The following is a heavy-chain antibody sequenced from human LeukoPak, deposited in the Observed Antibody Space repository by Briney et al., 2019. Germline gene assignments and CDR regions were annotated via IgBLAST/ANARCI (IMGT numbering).Heavy chain of an antibody. D-gene: IGHD5-24*01. CDR1: GFTFSSHS. Sequence: GGSLRLSCAASGFTFSSHSMGWVRQTPGKGLECVATIGLDGAQKDFVDSVKGRFTLSRDNATNSLFLEMNRLRVEDTAVYYCARWRGLQSEFDCWGQGTLVTVSS. V-gene: IGHV3-7*01. CDR3: ARWRGLQSEFDC. J-gene: IGHJ4*02. CDR2: IGLDGAQK.